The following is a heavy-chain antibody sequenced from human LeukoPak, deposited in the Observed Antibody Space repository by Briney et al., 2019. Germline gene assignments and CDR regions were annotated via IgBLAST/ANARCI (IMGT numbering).Heavy chain of an antibody. Sequence: WETLSLTCTVSGGSISSYYWSWIRQPAGKGLEWIGRIYTSGSTNYNPSLKSRVTMSVDTSKNQFSLKLSSVTAADTAVYYCARESIGYCSGCSRYGFDYWGQGTLVTVSS. D-gene: IGHD2-15*01. CDR1: GGSISSYY. CDR3: ARESIGYCSGCSRYGFDY. J-gene: IGHJ4*02. CDR2: IYTSGST. V-gene: IGHV4-4*07.